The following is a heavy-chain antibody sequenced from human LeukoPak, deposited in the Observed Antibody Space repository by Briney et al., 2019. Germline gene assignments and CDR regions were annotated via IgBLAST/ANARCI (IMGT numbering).Heavy chain of an antibody. V-gene: IGHV3-33*01. Sequence: GGSLRLSCAASGFTFSNHGMHWVRQAPGKGLQWVALIWYDGSNRYHAEYVEGRFTASRDNSKNTLYLQMNTLRVEDTAVYFCTTEGVAGPTKFEYWGQGTLVTVSS. D-gene: IGHD6-19*01. J-gene: IGHJ4*02. CDR2: IWYDGSNR. CDR1: GFTFSNHG. CDR3: TTEGVAGPTKFEY.